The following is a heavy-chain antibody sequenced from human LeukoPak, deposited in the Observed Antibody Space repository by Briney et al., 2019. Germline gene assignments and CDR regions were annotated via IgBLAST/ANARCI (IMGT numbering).Heavy chain of an antibody. V-gene: IGHV3-23*01. CDR3: AKDKGYSYGLPYFDY. D-gene: IGHD5-18*01. CDR2: ISGSGGST. Sequence: PGGSLRLSCAASGFTFSSYAMSWVRQAPGKGLEWVSAISGSGGSTYYADSVKGRFTISRDNSKNTLYLQMNSLRAEDTAVYYCAKDKGYSYGLPYFDYWGQGTLVTVSS. CDR1: GFTFSSYA. J-gene: IGHJ4*02.